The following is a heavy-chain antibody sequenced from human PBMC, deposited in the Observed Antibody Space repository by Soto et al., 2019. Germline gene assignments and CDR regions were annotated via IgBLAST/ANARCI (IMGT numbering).Heavy chain of an antibody. J-gene: IGHJ5*02. D-gene: IGHD3-16*01. CDR3: AKDSSVSLWGHYNWFDP. CDR2: ISGSGGST. CDR1: GFTFDDYA. V-gene: IGHV3-23*01. Sequence: GGSLRLSCVVSGFTFDDYAMHWVRQPPGKGLEWVSAISGSGGSTYYADSVKGRFTISRDNSKNTLYLQMNSLRAEDTAVYYCAKDSSVSLWGHYNWFDPWGQGTLVTVSS.